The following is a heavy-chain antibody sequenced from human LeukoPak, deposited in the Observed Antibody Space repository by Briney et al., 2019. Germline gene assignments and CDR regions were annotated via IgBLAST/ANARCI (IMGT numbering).Heavy chain of an antibody. D-gene: IGHD3-10*01. V-gene: IGHV3-74*01. CDR1: GFTFSNYW. J-gene: IGHJ5*02. CDR3: ARGGLLWFGELLGDNWFDP. Sequence: GGSLRLSCAASGFTFSNYWMHWVRQAPGKGLVWVSRINTDGRSTSYVDSVKGRFTISRDNAKNTLYLQMNSLRAEDTAVYYCARGGLLWFGELLGDNWFDPWGQGTLVTVSS. CDR2: INTDGRST.